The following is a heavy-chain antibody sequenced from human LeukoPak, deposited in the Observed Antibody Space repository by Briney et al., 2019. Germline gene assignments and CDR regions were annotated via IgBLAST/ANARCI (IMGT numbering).Heavy chain of an antibody. CDR2: ISWNSVSM. D-gene: IGHD1-26*01. Sequence: GGSLRLSFAASGFTFDEYAMHWVRQAPGKGLEWVSSISWNSVSMSYADSVKGRFTISRDNAKNSLYLQMNSLRAEDTALYYCAKDWGPTPSFIDYWGQGTLVTVSS. V-gene: IGHV3-9*01. CDR1: GFTFDEYA. CDR3: AKDWGPTPSFIDY. J-gene: IGHJ4*02.